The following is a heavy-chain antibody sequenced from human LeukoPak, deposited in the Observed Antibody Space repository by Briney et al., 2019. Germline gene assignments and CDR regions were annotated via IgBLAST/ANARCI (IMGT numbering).Heavy chain of an antibody. CDR2: INPSGGST. Sequence: ASVKVSCKAFGYNFTSYHMHWVRQAPGQGLEWMGIINPSGGSTSYAQKFQGRVTMTRDTSTSTVYMELSSLRSEDTAVYYCARVSHDILWFRGMDVWGQGTTVTVSS. D-gene: IGHD3-9*01. V-gene: IGHV1-46*01. CDR3: ARVSHDILWFRGMDV. J-gene: IGHJ6*02. CDR1: GYNFTSYH.